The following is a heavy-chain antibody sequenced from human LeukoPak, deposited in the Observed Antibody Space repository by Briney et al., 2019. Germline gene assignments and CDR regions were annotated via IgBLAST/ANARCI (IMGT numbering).Heavy chain of an antibody. V-gene: IGHV1-18*01. CDR2: ISTYNGNT. CDR1: GYTFTSYG. D-gene: IGHD6-19*01. Sequence: ASVKVSCKASGYTFTSYGISWVRQAPGQGLEWMGWISTYNGNTHYAQKLQGKVTMTTDTSTSTAYMELRSLRSDDTAVYYCARSSLAVAGSVFDYWGQGTLVTVSS. CDR3: ARSSLAVAGSVFDY. J-gene: IGHJ4*02.